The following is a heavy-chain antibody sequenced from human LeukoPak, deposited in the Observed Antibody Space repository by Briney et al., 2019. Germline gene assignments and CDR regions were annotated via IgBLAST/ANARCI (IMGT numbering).Heavy chain of an antibody. CDR1: GFTFSSYA. CDR3: AKDLIGSGSYYFDY. Sequence: GGSLRLSCAASGFTFSSYAMSWVRQAPGKELEWVSAISGSGGSTYYADSVKGRFTISRDNSKNTLYLQMNSLRAEDTAVYYCAKDLIGSGSYYFDYWGQGTLVTVSS. CDR2: ISGSGGST. D-gene: IGHD3-10*01. J-gene: IGHJ4*02. V-gene: IGHV3-23*01.